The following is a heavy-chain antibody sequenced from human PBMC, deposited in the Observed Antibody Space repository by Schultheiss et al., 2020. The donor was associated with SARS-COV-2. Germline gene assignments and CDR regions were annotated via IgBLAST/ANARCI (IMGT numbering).Heavy chain of an antibody. CDR1: GGTFTSYG. Sequence: ASVKVSCKASGGTFTSYGISWVRQAPGQGLEWMGRINPNSGGTNYAQKLQGRVTMTRDTSISTAYMELSSLTSDDTAIYFCARSTAWSDNWFDPWGQGTLVTVSS. CDR3: ARSTAWSDNWFDP. J-gene: IGHJ5*02. CDR2: INPNSGGT. D-gene: IGHD2-8*02. V-gene: IGHV1-2*06.